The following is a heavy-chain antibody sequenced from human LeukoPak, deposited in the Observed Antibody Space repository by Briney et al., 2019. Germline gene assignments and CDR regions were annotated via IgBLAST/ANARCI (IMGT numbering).Heavy chain of an antibody. CDR2: IQQDGSVK. Sequence: GGSLRLSCAASGFSFSAYWMSWVRLTPEKGLEFVANIQQDGSVKNYMDSLKGRSTISRDNARESLYLEINSLRADDTAVYYCARDPDSSAFDLWGQGALVTVSS. J-gene: IGHJ4*02. CDR1: GFSFSAYW. V-gene: IGHV3-7*01. CDR3: ARDPDSSAFDL.